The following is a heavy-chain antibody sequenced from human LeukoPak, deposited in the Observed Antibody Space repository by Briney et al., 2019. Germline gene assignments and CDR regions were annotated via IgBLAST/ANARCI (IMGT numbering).Heavy chain of an antibody. CDR2: IRNKHYGGTP. CDR3: VRDGRGTNGGYFDY. CDR1: GFNFGDYG. D-gene: IGHD1-14*01. V-gene: IGHV3-49*04. J-gene: IGHJ4*02. Sequence: GGSLRLSCTTPGFNFGDYGLSWVRQAPGKGLEWVTFIRNKHYGGTPNYAASVQGRFTISRDDSKSIAFLQMNSLQIDDTAVYYCVRDGRGTNGGYFDYWGQGTRVTVSS.